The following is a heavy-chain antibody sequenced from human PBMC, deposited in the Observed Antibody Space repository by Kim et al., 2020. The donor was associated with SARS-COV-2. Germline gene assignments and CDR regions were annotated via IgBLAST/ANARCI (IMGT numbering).Heavy chain of an antibody. J-gene: IGHJ4*02. CDR2: ISSSSSYI. V-gene: IGHV3-21*01. D-gene: IGHD1-7*01. Sequence: GGSLRLSCAASGFTFSSYSMNWVRQAPGKGLEWVSSISSSSSYIYYADSVKGRFTISRDNAKNSLYLQMNSLRAEDTAVYYCARASTGTKVDYWGQGTLVTVSS. CDR3: ARASTGTKVDY. CDR1: GFTFSSYS.